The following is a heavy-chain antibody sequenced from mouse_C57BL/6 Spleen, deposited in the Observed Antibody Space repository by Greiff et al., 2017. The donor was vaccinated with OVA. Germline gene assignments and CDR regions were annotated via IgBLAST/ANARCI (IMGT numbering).Heavy chain of an antibody. J-gene: IGHJ2*01. CDR1: GFTFSDYY. V-gene: IGHV5-16*01. CDR2: INYDGSST. Sequence: EVQRVESEGGLVQPGSSMKLSCTASGFTFSDYYMAWVRQVPEKGLEWVANINYDGSSTYYLDSLKSRFIISRDNAKNILYLQMSSLKSEDTATYYCARSLLRSFDYWGQGTTLTVSS. D-gene: IGHD1-2*01. CDR3: ARSLLRSFDY.